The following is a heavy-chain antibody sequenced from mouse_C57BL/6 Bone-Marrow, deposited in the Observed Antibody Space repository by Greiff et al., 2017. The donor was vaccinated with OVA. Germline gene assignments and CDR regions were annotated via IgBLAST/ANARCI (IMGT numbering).Heavy chain of an antibody. CDR1: GYTFTSYW. Sequence: QQSCKASGYTFTSYWMDWVKQRPGQGLEWIGNIYPSDSETHYNQKFKDKATLTVDKSSSTAYMQLSSLTSEDSAVYYCARSGGGTWFAYWGQGTLVTVSA. CDR3: ARSGGGTWFAY. V-gene: IGHV1-61*01. CDR2: IYPSDSET. J-gene: IGHJ3*01. D-gene: IGHD4-1*01.